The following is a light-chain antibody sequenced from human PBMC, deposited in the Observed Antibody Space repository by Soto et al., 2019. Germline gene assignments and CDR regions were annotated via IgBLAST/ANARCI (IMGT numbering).Light chain of an antibody. CDR2: GAS. J-gene: IGKJ5*01. CDR3: QQYGSSPPIT. V-gene: IGKV3-20*01. CDR1: QSVSRSY. Sequence: IVLTQSPGTLSLSPGDTATLSCGASQSVSRSYLGWYQQKPGQAPRLLLYGASSRATGIPDTFSGSGSGTDFTLTISSLEPEDFAVYYCQQYGSSPPITFGQGTRVEIK.